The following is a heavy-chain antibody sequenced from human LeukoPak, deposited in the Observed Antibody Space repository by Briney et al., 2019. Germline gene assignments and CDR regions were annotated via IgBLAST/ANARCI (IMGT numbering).Heavy chain of an antibody. CDR1: GFTFSSYG. D-gene: IGHD3-10*01. J-gene: IGHJ6*03. V-gene: IGHV3-15*01. CDR3: TTVRPLVRGVFYLYYFMDV. CDR2: IKTKTDGGAS. Sequence: PGGSLRLSCAASGFTFSSYGMHWVRQPPGKGLEWVGHIKTKTDGGASDYAAPVKGRFTISRDDSKNTVYLQMNSLTSEDTALYYCTTVRPLVRGVFYLYYFMDVWGEGTTVTVSS.